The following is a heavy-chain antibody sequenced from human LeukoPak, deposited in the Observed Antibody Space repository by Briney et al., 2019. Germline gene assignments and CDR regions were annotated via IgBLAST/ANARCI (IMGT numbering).Heavy chain of an antibody. Sequence: GGSLGLSCAASGFTYSSYAMNWVRQAPGKGLEWVSVISDNGGSTYYADSVKGRFTISRDNSKNTLYLQMNSLTAEDTAVYYCARTIFGVTHGFDIWGQGTMVTVSS. CDR1: GFTYSSYA. CDR3: ARTIFGVTHGFDI. D-gene: IGHD3-3*01. J-gene: IGHJ3*02. V-gene: IGHV3-23*01. CDR2: ISDNGGST.